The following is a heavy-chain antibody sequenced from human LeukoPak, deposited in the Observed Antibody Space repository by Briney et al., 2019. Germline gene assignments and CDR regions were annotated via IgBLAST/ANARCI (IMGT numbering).Heavy chain of an antibody. V-gene: IGHV4-59*01. CDR3: ARVWDSSSWHPSRYYYYYMDV. J-gene: IGHJ6*03. Sequence: SETLSLTCTVSGGSISSYYWSWIRQPPGKGLEWIGYIYYSGSTNYNPSLKSRVTISVDTSKNQFSLKLSSVTAADTAVYYCARVWDSSSWHPSRYYYYYMDVWGKGTTVTISS. D-gene: IGHD6-13*01. CDR2: IYYSGST. CDR1: GGSISSYY.